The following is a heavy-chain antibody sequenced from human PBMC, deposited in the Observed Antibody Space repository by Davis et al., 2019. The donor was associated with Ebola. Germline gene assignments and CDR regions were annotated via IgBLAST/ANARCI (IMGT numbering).Heavy chain of an antibody. CDR1: GYRFLNNW. CDR3: ARRDQSSYYTLDV. V-gene: IGHV5-10-1*01. D-gene: IGHD1-26*01. J-gene: IGHJ6*02. CDR2: IDPRDSYT. Sequence: GESLKISCQTSGYRFLNNWISWVRHMPGRGLEWIGRIDPRDSYTDYSPSFKGHVSISADKSTNTVYLQWSSLQPSDTAMYFCARRDQSSYYTLDVWGQGTTVTVSS.